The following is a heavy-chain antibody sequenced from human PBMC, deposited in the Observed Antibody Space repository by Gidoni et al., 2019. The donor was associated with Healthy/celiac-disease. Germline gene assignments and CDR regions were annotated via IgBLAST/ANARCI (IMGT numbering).Heavy chain of an antibody. Sequence: QVQLQESGPGLVKPSQTLSLTCTVSGGSISSGGYYWSWIRQHPGKGLEWIGYIYYSVSTYYNPSLKSRVTISVDTSKNQFSMKLSSVTAADTAVYYCARADTMVRGADYWGQGTLVTVSS. V-gene: IGHV4-31*03. CDR3: ARADTMVRGADY. J-gene: IGHJ4*02. CDR2: IYYSVST. D-gene: IGHD3-10*01. CDR1: GGSISSGGYY.